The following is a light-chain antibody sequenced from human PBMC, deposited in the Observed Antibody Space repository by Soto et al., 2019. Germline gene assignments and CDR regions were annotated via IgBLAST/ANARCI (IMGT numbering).Light chain of an antibody. CDR1: QSISSW. V-gene: IGKV1-39*01. CDR3: QQSYSTWT. CDR2: DAS. Sequence: DIQMTQSPSTLSASVGDRVTITCRASQSISSWLAWYQQKLGRAPRLLIYDASSLQSGVPSRFSGSGSGTDFTLTISSLQPEDFATYYCQQSYSTWTFGQGTKVDIK. J-gene: IGKJ1*01.